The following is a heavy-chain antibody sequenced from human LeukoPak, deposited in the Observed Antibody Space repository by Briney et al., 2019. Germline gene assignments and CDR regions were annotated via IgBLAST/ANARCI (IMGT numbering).Heavy chain of an antibody. J-gene: IGHJ4*02. Sequence: ASVKVSCKASGYTFTSYGIRWVRQAPGQGLEWMGWISAYNGNTNYAQKLQGRVTMTTDTSTSTAYMELRSLRSDDTAVYYCARGASKRPYYDFWSGEPYYFDYWGQGTLVTVSS. V-gene: IGHV1-18*01. CDR3: ARGASKRPYYDFWSGEPYYFDY. CDR2: ISAYNGNT. CDR1: GYTFTSYG. D-gene: IGHD3-3*01.